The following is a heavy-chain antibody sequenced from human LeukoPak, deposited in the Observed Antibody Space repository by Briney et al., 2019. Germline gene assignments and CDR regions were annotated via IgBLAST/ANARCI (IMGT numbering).Heavy chain of an antibody. CDR1: GFTFSSYA. Sequence: HPGGSLRLSCAASGFTFSSYAMSWVRQAPGKGLEWVSAISGSGGSTYYADSVKGRFTISRDNSKNTLYLQMNSLRAEDTAVYYCAKEELRFLEWVTGAFDIWGQGTMVTVSS. CDR3: AKEELRFLEWVTGAFDI. D-gene: IGHD3-3*01. J-gene: IGHJ3*02. V-gene: IGHV3-23*01. CDR2: ISGSGGST.